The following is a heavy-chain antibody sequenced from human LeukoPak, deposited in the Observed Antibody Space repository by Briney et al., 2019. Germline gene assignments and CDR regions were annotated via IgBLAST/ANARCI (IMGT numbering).Heavy chain of an antibody. CDR2: ISGSGGST. Sequence: GGSLRLSCAASGLTFSSYAMSWVRQAPGKGLEWVSAISGSGGSTYYADSVKGRFTISRDNSKNTLYLQMNSLRAEDTAVYYCAKDLSYGSGSYFDYWGQGTLVTVSS. CDR1: GLTFSSYA. D-gene: IGHD3-10*01. V-gene: IGHV3-23*01. J-gene: IGHJ4*02. CDR3: AKDLSYGSGSYFDY.